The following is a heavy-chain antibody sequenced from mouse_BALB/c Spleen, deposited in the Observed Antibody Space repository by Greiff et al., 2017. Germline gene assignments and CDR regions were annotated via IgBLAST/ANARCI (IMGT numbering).Heavy chain of an antibody. J-gene: IGHJ4*01. CDR2: INPYNDGT. V-gene: IGHV1-14*01. CDR1: GYTFTSYV. D-gene: IGHD1-1*01. Sequence: EVQLQQSGPELVKPGASVKISCKASGYTFTSYVMHWVKQKPGQGLEWIGYINPYNDGTKYNEKFKGKATLTSDKSSSTAYMELSSLTSEDSAVYYCARPTVVARGNAMDYWGQGTSVTVSS. CDR3: ARPTVVARGNAMDY.